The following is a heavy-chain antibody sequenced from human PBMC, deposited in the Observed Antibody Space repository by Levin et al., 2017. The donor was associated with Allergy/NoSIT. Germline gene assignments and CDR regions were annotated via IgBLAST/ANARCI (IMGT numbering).Heavy chain of an antibody. CDR1: GFTFDDYA. Sequence: SLKISCAASGFTFDDYAMHWVRQAPGKGLEWVSGISWNSGSIGYADSVKGRFTISRDNAKNSLYLQMNSLRAEDTALYYCAKARADTAMVFFDYWGQGTLVTVSS. D-gene: IGHD5-18*01. CDR2: ISWNSGSI. V-gene: IGHV3-9*01. CDR3: AKARADTAMVFFDY. J-gene: IGHJ4*02.